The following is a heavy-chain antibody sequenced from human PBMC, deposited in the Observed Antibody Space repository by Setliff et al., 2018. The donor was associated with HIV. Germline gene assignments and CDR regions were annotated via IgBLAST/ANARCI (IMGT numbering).Heavy chain of an antibody. CDR2: IHHSGRT. D-gene: IGHD2-15*01. CDR1: GGSISSSDW. CDR3: ARSSYCSGGSCSTFAY. J-gene: IGHJ4*02. Sequence: PSETLSLTCAVSGGSISSSDWWTWVRQPPGRGLEWSGEIHHSGRTNYNPSLKSRVTISVDQSENQFSLRLSSVTAADTAVYYCARSSYCSGGSCSTFAYWGQGTLVTVSS. V-gene: IGHV4-4*02.